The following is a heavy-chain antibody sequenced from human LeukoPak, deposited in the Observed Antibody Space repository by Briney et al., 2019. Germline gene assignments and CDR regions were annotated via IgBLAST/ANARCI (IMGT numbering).Heavy chain of an antibody. CDR3: AREGGGYCGGDCYSYYFDY. J-gene: IGHJ4*02. CDR2: IYTSGST. Sequence: SQTLSLTCTVSGGSISSGSYYWSWIRQPAGKGLEWIGRIYTSGSTNYNPSLKSRVTISVDTSKNQFSLKLSSVTAADTAVYYCAREGGGYCGGDCYSYYFDYWGQGTLVIVSS. V-gene: IGHV4-61*02. D-gene: IGHD2-21*02. CDR1: GGSISSGSYY.